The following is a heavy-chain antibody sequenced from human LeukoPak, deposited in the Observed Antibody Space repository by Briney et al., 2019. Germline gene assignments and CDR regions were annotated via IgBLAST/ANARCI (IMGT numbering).Heavy chain of an antibody. J-gene: IGHJ1*01. CDR1: GYTFTGYY. Sequence: ASVKVSCKASGYTFTGYYMHWVRQAPGQGLEWMGWINPNSGGTNYAQKFQGRVTMTMDTSISTAYMELSRLRSDDTAVYYCAREGIAAAGIQHWGQGTLVTVSS. V-gene: IGHV1-2*02. CDR3: AREGIAAAGIQH. D-gene: IGHD6-13*01. CDR2: INPNSGGT.